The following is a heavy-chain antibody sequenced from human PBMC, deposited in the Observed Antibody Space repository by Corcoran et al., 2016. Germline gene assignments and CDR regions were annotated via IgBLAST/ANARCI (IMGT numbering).Heavy chain of an antibody. J-gene: IGHJ4*02. V-gene: IGHV3-30*18. CDR3: AKARVGYCSGGSCSSLDY. Sequence: QVQLVESGGGVVQPGRSLRLSCAASGFTFSSYGMHWVRQAPGKGLEWVAVISYDGSNKYYADSVKGRFTISRDNSKNTLYLQMNSLRAEYTAVYDCAKARVGYCSGGSCSSLDYWGQGTLVTVSS. CDR1: GFTFSSYG. D-gene: IGHD2-15*01. CDR2: ISYDGSNK.